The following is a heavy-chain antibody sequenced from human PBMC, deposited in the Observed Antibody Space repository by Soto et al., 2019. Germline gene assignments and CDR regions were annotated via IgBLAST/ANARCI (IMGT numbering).Heavy chain of an antibody. D-gene: IGHD4-17*01. CDR3: AHVYGDYVVVGWFDP. CDR1: GFSLSTSGVG. CDR2: IYWDDDK. V-gene: IGHV2-5*02. Sequence: QITLKESGPKLVKPTQTLTLTCTFSGFSLSTSGVGVGWIRQPPGKALEWLAIIYWDDDKRYSPSLKSRLTITKDTSKNRVVLTMTNMDPVDTATYYGAHVYGDYVVVGWFDPWGQGTLVTVSS. J-gene: IGHJ5*02.